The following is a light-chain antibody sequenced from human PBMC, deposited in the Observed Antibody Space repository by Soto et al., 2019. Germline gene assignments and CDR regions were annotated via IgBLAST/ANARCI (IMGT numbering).Light chain of an antibody. CDR2: GAS. J-gene: IGKJ1*01. CDR1: QSVSSSY. V-gene: IGKV3-20*01. CDR3: QQYGGSPWT. Sequence: EIVLTQSPGTLSLSPGERATLSCRASQSVSSSYLAWYQQRPGQAPRLLIYGASSRATGIPDRFIGSGSGTDFTLTISILEPEDFAVYYCQQYGGSPWTFGQGTKVDIK.